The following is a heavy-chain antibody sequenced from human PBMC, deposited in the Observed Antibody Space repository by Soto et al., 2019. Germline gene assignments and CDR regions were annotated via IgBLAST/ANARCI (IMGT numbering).Heavy chain of an antibody. CDR3: AKDLLLWFGDLIGPFDY. D-gene: IGHD3-10*01. Sequence: GGSLRLSCAASGFTFSSYAMSWVRQAPGKGLEWVSAISGSGGSTYYADSVKGRFTISRDNSKNTLYLQMNSLRAEDTAVYYCAKDLLLWFGDLIGPFDYWGQGTLVTVSS. V-gene: IGHV3-23*01. J-gene: IGHJ4*02. CDR2: ISGSGGST. CDR1: GFTFSSYA.